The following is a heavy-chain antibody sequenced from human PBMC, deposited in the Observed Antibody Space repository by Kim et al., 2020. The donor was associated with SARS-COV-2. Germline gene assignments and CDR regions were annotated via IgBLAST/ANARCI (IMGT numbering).Heavy chain of an antibody. Sequence: YAQKFQGRVTITADESTSTAYMELSSLRSEDTAVYYCARDGDSSSSGFDYWGQGTLVTVSS. CDR3: ARDGDSSSSGFDY. V-gene: IGHV1-69*01. D-gene: IGHD6-6*01. J-gene: IGHJ4*02.